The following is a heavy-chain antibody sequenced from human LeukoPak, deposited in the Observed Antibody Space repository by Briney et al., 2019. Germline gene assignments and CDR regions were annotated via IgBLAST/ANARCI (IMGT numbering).Heavy chain of an antibody. D-gene: IGHD3-10*01. CDR2: INHSGST. Sequence: PSETLSLTCAVYGGSFSGYYWSWIRQPPGKGLEWIGEINHSGSTNYNPSLKSRVTISVDTSKNQFSLKLSSVTAADTAVHYCARMVRGFVATGKFDYWGQGTLVTVSS. CDR1: GGSFSGYY. V-gene: IGHV4-34*01. CDR3: ARMVRGFVATGKFDY. J-gene: IGHJ4*02.